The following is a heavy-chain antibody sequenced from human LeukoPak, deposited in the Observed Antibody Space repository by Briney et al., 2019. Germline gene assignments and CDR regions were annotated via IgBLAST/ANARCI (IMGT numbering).Heavy chain of an antibody. CDR1: GFNFDDYV. CDR2: ISGTGGST. J-gene: IGHJ4*02. CDR3: AKKILGISYCFDY. V-gene: IGHV3-23*01. D-gene: IGHD3-10*01. Sequence: PGGSLRLSCAASGFNFDDYVMTWVRQAPGKGLEWVSFISGTGGSTYYADSVKGRFTISRDNSKNTIYLQMNSLRAEDTAVYYCAKKILGISYCFDYWGQGTLVTVSS.